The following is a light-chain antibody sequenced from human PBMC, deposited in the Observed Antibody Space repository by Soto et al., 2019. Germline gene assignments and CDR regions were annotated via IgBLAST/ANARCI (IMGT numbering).Light chain of an antibody. CDR3: QQYSSLWT. CDR2: GAS. CDR1: QTVSSNY. J-gene: IGKJ1*01. Sequence: EIVMTQSPAALSLSPGERATLSCRASQTVSSNYLAWYQQKPGQAPRLLIYGASSRATGIPDRFSGSGSGTDFTLSISRLEPEDFAVYCCQQYSSLWTFGQGTKVDIK. V-gene: IGKV3-20*01.